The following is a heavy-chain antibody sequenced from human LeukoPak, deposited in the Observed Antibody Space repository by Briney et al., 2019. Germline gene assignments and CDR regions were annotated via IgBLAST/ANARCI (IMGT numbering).Heavy chain of an antibody. CDR1: GYSISSGYY. CDR2: MYHSGST. Sequence: SETLSPTCTVSGYSISSGYYWGWIRQPPGKGLEWIGSMYHSGSTYYNPSLKSRVTISVDTSRNQFSLKLTSVTAADTAVYYCARVRQFAAAGRRWFDPWGQGTLVTVSS. V-gene: IGHV4-38-2*02. CDR3: ARVRQFAAAGRRWFDP. D-gene: IGHD6-13*01. J-gene: IGHJ5*02.